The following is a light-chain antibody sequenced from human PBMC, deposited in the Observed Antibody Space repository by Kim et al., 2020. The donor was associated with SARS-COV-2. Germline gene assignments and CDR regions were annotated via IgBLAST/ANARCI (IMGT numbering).Light chain of an antibody. V-gene: IGLV3-1*01. CDR2: QDT. J-gene: IGLJ2*01. CDR3: QAWDSSTGV. Sequence: SYELTQPPLVSVSPGQTASITCSGDKLGDKYACWYQQKPGQSPVLVIYQDTKRPSGIPERFSGSNSGNTATLTISGTQAMDEADYYCQAWDSSTGVFGGG. CDR1: KLGDKY.